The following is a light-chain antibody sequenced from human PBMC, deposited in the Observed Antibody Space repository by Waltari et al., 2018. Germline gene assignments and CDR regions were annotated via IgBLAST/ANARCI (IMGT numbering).Light chain of an antibody. V-gene: IGKV1-27*01. Sequence: DIQMTQSPYSLSAYVGDRVTITCRASQGISNYLAWYQQKPGKVPQLLIYDASTLQSGVPSRFSGGGSGTDFTLTISSLRPEDVATYYCQKYTSAPATFGQGTKLEIK. CDR1: QGISNY. J-gene: IGKJ2*01. CDR2: DAS. CDR3: QKYTSAPAT.